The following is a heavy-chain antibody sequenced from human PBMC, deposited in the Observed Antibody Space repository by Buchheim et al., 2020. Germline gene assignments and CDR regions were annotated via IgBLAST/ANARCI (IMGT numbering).Heavy chain of an antibody. CDR2: IHTSGGT. CDR1: GGSISSGSYF. Sequence: QVQLQESGPGLVKPSQTLSLTCTVSGGSISSGSYFWSWIRQPAGKGLEWIGRIHTSGGTVYNPSLKSRVTISMDTPKKQFSLRLSSVTATDTAVYYCARNPGYWGQGIL. V-gene: IGHV4-61*02. J-gene: IGHJ4*02. CDR3: ARNPGY.